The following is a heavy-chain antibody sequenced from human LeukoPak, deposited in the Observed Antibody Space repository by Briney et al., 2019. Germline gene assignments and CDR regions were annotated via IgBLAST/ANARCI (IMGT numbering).Heavy chain of an antibody. D-gene: IGHD6-6*01. V-gene: IGHV3-23*01. CDR1: GFTFSSSA. CDR2: ISGSGNNM. Sequence: QAGGSLRLSCAASGFTFSSSAMSWVRQAPGQGLEWVLTISGSGNNMYQADSAKGRFTISRDNSRSTLYLQMNSLRAEDTAVYYWAKDAGPQQLVFFDSWGQGTLVTVSS. CDR3: AKDAGPQQLVFFDS. J-gene: IGHJ4*02.